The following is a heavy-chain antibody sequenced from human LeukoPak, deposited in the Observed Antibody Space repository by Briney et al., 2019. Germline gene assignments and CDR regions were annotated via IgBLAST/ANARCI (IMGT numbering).Heavy chain of an antibody. D-gene: IGHD3-16*01. CDR3: AKGGIGVSYFDY. CDR2: ISGSGGST. V-gene: IGHV3-23*01. CDR1: GFTVSSNY. J-gene: IGHJ4*02. Sequence: SGGSLRLSCAASGFTVSSNYMSWVRQAPGKGLEWVSAISGSGGSTYYADSVKGRFTISRDNSKNTLYLQMNGLRAEDTAVYYCAKGGIGVSYFDYWGQGTLVTVSS.